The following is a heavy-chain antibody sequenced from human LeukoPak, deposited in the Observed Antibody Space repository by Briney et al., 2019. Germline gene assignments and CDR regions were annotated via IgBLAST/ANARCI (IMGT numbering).Heavy chain of an antibody. CDR2: IYYSGNT. CDR3: ARRLVPEYYFDY. V-gene: IGHV4-39*01. J-gene: IGHJ4*02. D-gene: IGHD3-9*01. CDR1: GGSISSSSYY. Sequence: SETLSLTCTVSGGSISSSSYYWGWVRQPPGKVLEWIGSIYYSGNTYYNPSLQSRVTISVDTSKNQFSLKLSSVTAADTAVYYCARRLVPEYYFDYWGQGTLVTVSS.